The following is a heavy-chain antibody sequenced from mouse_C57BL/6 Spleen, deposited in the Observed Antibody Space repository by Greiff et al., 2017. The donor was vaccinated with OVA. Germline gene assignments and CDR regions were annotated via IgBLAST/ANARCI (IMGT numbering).Heavy chain of an antibody. D-gene: IGHD1-1*01. CDR1: GYTFTDYY. CDR2: INPNNGGT. J-gene: IGHJ3*01. CDR3: ARIGSKGGASWFAY. V-gene: IGHV1-26*01. Sequence: EVQLQQSGPELVKPGASVKISCKASGYTFTDYYMNWVKQSHGKSLEWIGDINPNNGGTSYNQKFKGKATLTVDKSSSTAYMELRSLTSEYSAVYYCARIGSKGGASWFAYWGQGTLVTVSA.